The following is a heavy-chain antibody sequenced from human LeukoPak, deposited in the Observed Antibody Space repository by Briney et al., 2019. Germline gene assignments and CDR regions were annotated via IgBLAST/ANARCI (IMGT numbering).Heavy chain of an antibody. CDR1: GYTFTGYY. D-gene: IGHD4-23*01. V-gene: IGHV1-2*02. Sequence: GASVKVSXKASGYTFTGYYIHWVRQAPGQGLEWMGWINPNSGGTNYAQKFQGRVTMTRDTSISTAYMELSRLRSDDTAVYYCARDPTTVVTLGIWGQGTMVTVSS. CDR3: ARDPTTVVTLGI. CDR2: INPNSGGT. J-gene: IGHJ3*02.